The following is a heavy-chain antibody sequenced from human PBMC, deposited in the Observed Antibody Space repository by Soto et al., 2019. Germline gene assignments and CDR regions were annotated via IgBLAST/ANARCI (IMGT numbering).Heavy chain of an antibody. V-gene: IGHV1-3*01. CDR3: ARGIATGQLAP. D-gene: IGHD2-15*01. CDR1: GYTFTRYT. Sequence: QVQLVQSGAEVKKPGASVKISCKASGYTFTRYTMNWVRQAPGQRLEWMGWINPDNGNTKSSQKFQDRVIITRDTSASTAYMDVSSLRSDDTAVYYCARGIATGQLAPWGQGTLVTVSS. J-gene: IGHJ5*02. CDR2: INPDNGNT.